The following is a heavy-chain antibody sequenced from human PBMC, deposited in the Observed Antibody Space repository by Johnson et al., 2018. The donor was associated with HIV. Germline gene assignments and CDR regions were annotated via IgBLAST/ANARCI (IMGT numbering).Heavy chain of an antibody. D-gene: IGHD3-22*01. V-gene: IGHV3-66*04. CDR1: GFTVSTNY. CDR2: IYSGGST. Sequence: VQLVESGGGLVQPGGSLRLSCAASGFTVSTNYMSWVRQAPGKGLEWVSVIYSGGSTYYAASVKGRFTISRDNSKNTLYLQMNSLRAEDTAVYYCARLGTRITMIVVVTDAFDIWGQGTMVTVSS. J-gene: IGHJ3*02. CDR3: ARLGTRITMIVVVTDAFDI.